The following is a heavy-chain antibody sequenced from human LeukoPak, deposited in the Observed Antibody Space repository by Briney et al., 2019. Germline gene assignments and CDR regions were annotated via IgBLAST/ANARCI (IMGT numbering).Heavy chain of an antibody. Sequence: ASVKVSCKASGYTFTGYYMHWVRQAPGQGLEWMGCINPNSGGTNYAQKLQGRITMTTHTPTSTAYMELRSLRSDDTAVYYCARDFPSGVGYSYGPSYYYYGMDVWGQGTTVTVSS. CDR3: ARDFPSGVGYSYGPSYYYYGMDV. CDR1: GYTFTGYY. V-gene: IGHV1-2*02. J-gene: IGHJ6*02. D-gene: IGHD5-18*01. CDR2: INPNSGGT.